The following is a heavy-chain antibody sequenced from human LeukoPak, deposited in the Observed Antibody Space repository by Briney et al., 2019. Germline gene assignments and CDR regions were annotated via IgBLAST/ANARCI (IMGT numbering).Heavy chain of an antibody. J-gene: IGHJ6*02. CDR3: ARGTPSYYGMDV. V-gene: IGHV6-1*01. CDR2: TFYRSKWFN. CDR1: GDSVSSKSAA. D-gene: IGHD2-15*01. Sequence: SQTLSLTCAISGDSVSSKSAAWNWIRQSPSRGLGWLGRTFYRSKWFNDYAVYVKSRITINPDTSKNQFSLQLNSVTPEDTAVYYCARGTPSYYGMDVWGQGITVTVTS.